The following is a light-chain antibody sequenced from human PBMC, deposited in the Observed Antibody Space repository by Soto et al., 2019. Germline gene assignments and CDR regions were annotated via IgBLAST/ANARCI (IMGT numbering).Light chain of an antibody. V-gene: IGLV2-14*01. CDR2: EAS. Sequence: QSVLTQPASVSGSPGQSITISCTGTSSDVGASNYVSWYQQLPGKVPNLIIYEASSRPSGVSDRFSGSKSGNTASLTISGLQAEDEGDYYCNAYTTSSTRVFGSGTKVTVL. J-gene: IGLJ1*01. CDR3: NAYTTSSTRV. CDR1: SSDVGASNY.